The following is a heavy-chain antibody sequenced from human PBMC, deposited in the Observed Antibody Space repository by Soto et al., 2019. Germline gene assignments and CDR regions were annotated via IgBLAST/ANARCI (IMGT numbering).Heavy chain of an antibody. V-gene: IGHV3-30-3*01. D-gene: IGHD6-19*01. CDR1: GFTFSSYA. Sequence: GGSLRLSCAASGFTFSSYAMHWVRQAPGKGLEWVAVISYDGSNKYYADSVKGRFTISRDNSKNTLYLQMNSLRAEDTAVYYCARDRHPHSSGPPAFDYWGQGTLVT. CDR2: ISYDGSNK. J-gene: IGHJ4*02. CDR3: ARDRHPHSSGPPAFDY.